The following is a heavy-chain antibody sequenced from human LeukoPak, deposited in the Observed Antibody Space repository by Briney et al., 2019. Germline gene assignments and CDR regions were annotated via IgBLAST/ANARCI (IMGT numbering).Heavy chain of an antibody. CDR2: IVPMFGTA. V-gene: IGHV1-69*13. J-gene: IGHJ4*02. D-gene: IGHD2-21*02. Sequence: SVKVSCKASGGTFSSYTFGWVRQAPGQGLEWMGRIVPMFGTANYAQNFQGRVTITADESTSTVYMELSSLRSEDTAVYSCARAYCGGDCPPGYWGQGTLVTVSS. CDR3: ARAYCGGDCPPGY. CDR1: GGTFSSYT.